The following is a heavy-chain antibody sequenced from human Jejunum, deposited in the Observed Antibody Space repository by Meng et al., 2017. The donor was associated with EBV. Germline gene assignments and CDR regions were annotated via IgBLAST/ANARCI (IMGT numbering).Heavy chain of an antibody. J-gene: IGHJ4*02. CDR3: HTYCSGGPCPHLFDS. Sequence: QRVQSVAEVNKPGATVKISCKVSGVSFTDYYIHWVRQAPGKGLEWVGLIDAEDGETIYAEKFQGRVTTSADTSTDTAYLELSRLRSDDTAVYYCHTYCSGGPCPHLFDSWGQGTLVTVSS. V-gene: IGHV1-69-2*01. CDR2: IDAEDGET. CDR1: GVSFTDYY. D-gene: IGHD2-15*01.